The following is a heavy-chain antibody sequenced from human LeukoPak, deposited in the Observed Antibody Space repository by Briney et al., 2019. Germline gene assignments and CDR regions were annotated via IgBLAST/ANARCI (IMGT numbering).Heavy chain of an antibody. CDR2: IYPGDSDT. Sequence: GESLKISCKGSGYSFTSHWIGWVRQMPGKGLEWMGIIYPGDSDTRYSPSFQGQVTISADKSISTAYLQWSSLKASDTAMYYCARSQDDFWSGYYYYYGMDVWGQGTTVTVSS. J-gene: IGHJ6*02. D-gene: IGHD3-3*01. CDR3: ARSQDDFWSGYYYYYGMDV. V-gene: IGHV5-51*01. CDR1: GYSFTSHW.